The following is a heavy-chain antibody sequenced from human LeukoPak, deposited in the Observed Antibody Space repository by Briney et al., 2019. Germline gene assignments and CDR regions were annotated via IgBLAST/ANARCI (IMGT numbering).Heavy chain of an antibody. J-gene: IGHJ6*02. Sequence: PGGSLRLSCAPSGFTFSSFAMSWVRQAPGKGLEWVSAISGSGGSTYYADSVKGRFTISRDNSKNTLYLQMNSLRAEDTAVYYCAKDREYSSSWFHPPSYGMDVWGQGTTVTVSS. CDR1: GFTFSSFA. V-gene: IGHV3-23*01. D-gene: IGHD6-13*01. CDR3: AKDREYSSSWFHPPSYGMDV. CDR2: ISGSGGST.